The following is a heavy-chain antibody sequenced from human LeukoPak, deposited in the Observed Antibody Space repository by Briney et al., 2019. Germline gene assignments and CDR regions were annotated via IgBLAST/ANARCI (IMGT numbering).Heavy chain of an antibody. D-gene: IGHD5-18*01. CDR2: INHSGST. J-gene: IGHJ4*02. CDR1: GGSFSGYY. V-gene: IGHV4-34*01. Sequence: SETLSLTCAVYGGSFSGYYWSWIRQPPGKGLEWIGEINHSGSTNYNPSLKSRVTISVDTSKNQFSLKLSSVTAADTAVYYCVRGFEDTAMDTGSFDYWGQGTLVTVSS. CDR3: VRGFEDTAMDTGSFDY.